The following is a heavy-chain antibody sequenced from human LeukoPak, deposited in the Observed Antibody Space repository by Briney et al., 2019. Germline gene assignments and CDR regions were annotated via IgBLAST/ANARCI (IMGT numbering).Heavy chain of an antibody. Sequence: PGASLQISCEGSGSIFTTYWIGWGRPLPGKGLEWMGIIYPGDSDTRYSPSFQGQVTISADKSISTAYLQWSSLKASDTAMYYCARHERDSSGWFGYWGQGTLVTVSS. D-gene: IGHD6-19*01. V-gene: IGHV5-51*01. CDR2: IYPGDSDT. CDR1: GSIFTTYW. J-gene: IGHJ4*02. CDR3: ARHERDSSGWFGY.